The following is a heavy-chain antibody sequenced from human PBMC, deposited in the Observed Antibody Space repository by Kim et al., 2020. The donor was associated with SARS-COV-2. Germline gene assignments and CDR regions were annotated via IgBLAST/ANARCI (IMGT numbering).Heavy chain of an antibody. CDR1: GFTFSSYG. D-gene: IGHD5-18*01. V-gene: IGHV3-30*18. Sequence: GGSLRLSCVASGFTFSSYGMHWVRQAPGKGLEWVAVISYDGSNKYCADSVKGRFTISRDNSKNTLYLQMNSLRAEDTAVYYCAKDFYSGYSDGRTVNYGRGVWGQGTTVTVSS. CDR2: ISYDGSNK. CDR3: AKDFYSGYSDGRTVNYGRGV. J-gene: IGHJ6*02.